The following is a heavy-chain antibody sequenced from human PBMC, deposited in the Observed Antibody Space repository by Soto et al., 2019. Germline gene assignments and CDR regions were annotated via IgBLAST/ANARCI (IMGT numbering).Heavy chain of an antibody. V-gene: IGHV3-7*01. CDR3: ARDGDNWNDFDY. CDR1: GFTFRTYW. J-gene: IGHJ4*02. CDR2: IKEDGSKK. Sequence: EVQLVESGGGVVQPGGSLRLSCAASGFTFRTYWMNWVRQAPGKGLEWVANIKEDGSKKNFVDSVKGRFTISRDNAKNLLYLQMSRIRSEGTAVYYFARDGDNWNDFDYGGQGTLVTVPS. D-gene: IGHD1-20*01.